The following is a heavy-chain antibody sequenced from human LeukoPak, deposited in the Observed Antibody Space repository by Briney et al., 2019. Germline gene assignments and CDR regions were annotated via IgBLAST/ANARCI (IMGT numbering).Heavy chain of an antibody. Sequence: GASVKVSCKASGYTFTSYGISWVRQAPGQGLEWMGWISAYNGNTNYAQKLQGRVTMTTDTSTSTAYMELRSLRSDDTAVYYCASSGELLASVPDYYYYGMDVWGQGTTVAVSS. V-gene: IGHV1-18*01. CDR3: ASSGELLASVPDYYYYGMDV. CDR2: ISAYNGNT. CDR1: GYTFTSYG. J-gene: IGHJ6*02. D-gene: IGHD3-10*01.